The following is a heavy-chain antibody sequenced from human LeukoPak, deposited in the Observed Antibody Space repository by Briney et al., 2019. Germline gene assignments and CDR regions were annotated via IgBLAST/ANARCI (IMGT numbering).Heavy chain of an antibody. Sequence: ASVKVSCKASGYTLTRYYMHWVRQAPGQGPQWMGIINPSGGNTSYAQKFQGRVIMTRDTSTSTVYMELSSLRSEDTAVYYCARGTDSSSWYANDAFDVWGQGTMLTVS. CDR2: INPSGGNT. CDR3: ARGTDSSSWYANDAFDV. V-gene: IGHV1-46*01. J-gene: IGHJ3*01. D-gene: IGHD6-13*01. CDR1: GYTLTRYY.